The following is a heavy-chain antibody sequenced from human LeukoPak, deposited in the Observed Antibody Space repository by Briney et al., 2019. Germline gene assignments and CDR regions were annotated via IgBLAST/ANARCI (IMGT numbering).Heavy chain of an antibody. CDR1: GFTFSSYA. D-gene: IGHD6-25*01. CDR2: IRGSGDTT. J-gene: IGHJ4*02. V-gene: IGHV3-23*01. Sequence: PGGSLRLSCAASGFTFSSYAMNWVRQAPGKGLEWVSGIRGSGDTTYYADSVKGRRFTISRDNSKNTLYLQMNSLRAEDTAVYYCANIIRKYTSGYYYFECWGQGALVTVSS. CDR3: ANIIRKYTSGYYYFEC.